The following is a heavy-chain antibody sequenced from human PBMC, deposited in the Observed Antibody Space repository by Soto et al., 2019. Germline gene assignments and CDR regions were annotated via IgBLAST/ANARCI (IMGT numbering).Heavy chain of an antibody. CDR1: GFTFNSYD. D-gene: IGHD5-12*01. CDR2: IGTAGDT. J-gene: IGHJ6*02. V-gene: IGHV3-13*01. Sequence: GGSLRLSCAASGFTFNSYDMHWVRQATGKGLEWVSAIGTAGDTYYPGSVKGRFTISRENAKNSLYLQMNSLRAGDTAVYYCARGAFSGYGQYYYYYGMDVWGQGTTVTVSS. CDR3: ARGAFSGYGQYYYYYGMDV.